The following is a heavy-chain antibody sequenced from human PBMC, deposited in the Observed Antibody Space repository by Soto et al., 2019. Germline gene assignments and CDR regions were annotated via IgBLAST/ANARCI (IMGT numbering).Heavy chain of an antibody. CDR1: GGSISSNIDY. Sequence: SETLSLTCTVSGGSISSNIDYWGWIRQPPGKGLEWIGYIYYSGSTNYNPSLKSRVTISVDTSKNQFSLKLSSVTAADTAVYYCARGFAIDWYTYYFDYWGQGPLVTVS. J-gene: IGHJ4*02. D-gene: IGHD3-9*01. V-gene: IGHV4-61*05. CDR2: IYYSGST. CDR3: ARGFAIDWYTYYFDY.